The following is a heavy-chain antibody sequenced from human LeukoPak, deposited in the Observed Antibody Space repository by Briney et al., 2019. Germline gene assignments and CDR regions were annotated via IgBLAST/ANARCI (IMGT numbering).Heavy chain of an antibody. V-gene: IGHV1-18*01. CDR3: ASAPIDRWKLLTHAFDI. CDR2: INPYNGNT. D-gene: IGHD1-26*01. Sequence: ASVKVSCKASGYYTFTSYGINWVRQAPGQGLEWMGWINPYNGNTNYAQKFQGRVTMTTDTSTGTAYMELRSQRSDDTAVYHCASAPIDRWKLLTHAFDIWGQGTMVTVSS. CDR1: GYYTFTSYG. J-gene: IGHJ3*02.